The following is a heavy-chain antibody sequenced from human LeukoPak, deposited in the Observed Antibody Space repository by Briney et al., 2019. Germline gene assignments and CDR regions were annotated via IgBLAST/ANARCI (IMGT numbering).Heavy chain of an antibody. CDR1: GFTFSSYS. CDR3: ARELYSSSWYYGMDV. CDR2: ISSSSSYI. V-gene: IGHV3-21*01. J-gene: IGHJ6*02. D-gene: IGHD6-13*01. Sequence: GGSLRLSCAASGFTFSSYSMNWVRQAPGKGLEWGSSISSSSSYIYYADSVKGRFTISRDNAKNSLYLQMNSLRAEDTAVYYCARELYSSSWYYGMDVWGQGTTVTVSS.